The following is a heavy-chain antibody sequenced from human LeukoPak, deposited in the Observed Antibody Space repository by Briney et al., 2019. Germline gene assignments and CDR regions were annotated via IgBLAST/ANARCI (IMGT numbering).Heavy chain of an antibody. Sequence: PSQTLSLTCSVSGGSISSNHYYWNWVRQPPGKGLEWIGEIYHSGSTNYNPSLKSRVTISVDKSKNQFSLKLRSVTAADTAVYYCARDGYSYGKGMDVWGKGTTVTVSS. D-gene: IGHD5-18*01. CDR1: GGSISSNHYY. CDR2: IYHSGST. J-gene: IGHJ6*04. CDR3: ARDGYSYGKGMDV. V-gene: IGHV4-39*07.